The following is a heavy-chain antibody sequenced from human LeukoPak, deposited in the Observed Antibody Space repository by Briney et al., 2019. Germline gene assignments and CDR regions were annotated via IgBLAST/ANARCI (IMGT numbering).Heavy chain of an antibody. V-gene: IGHV4-39*01. J-gene: IGHJ6*02. D-gene: IGHD3-10*01. CDR1: GGSISSSSYY. Sequence: SETLSLTCTVSGGSISSSSYYWGWIRQPPGKGLEWIGSIYYSVSTYYNPSLKSRVTISVDTSKNQFSLKLSSVTAADTAVYYCAGETWFGDGGLYYYYYGMDVWGQGTTVTVSS. CDR2: IYYSVST. CDR3: AGETWFGDGGLYYYYYGMDV.